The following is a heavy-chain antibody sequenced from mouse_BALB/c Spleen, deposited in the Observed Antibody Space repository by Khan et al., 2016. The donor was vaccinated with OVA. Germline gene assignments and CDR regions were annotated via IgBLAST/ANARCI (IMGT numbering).Heavy chain of an antibody. Sequence: EVQLRESGPGLVKPSQSLSLTCSVTGYSIISGYYWNWIRQFPGNKLEWMGYISYDGSNNYNPSLKNRISITRDTSKNQFFLKLNSVTTEDTATYYCARDYFGNYYFDYWGQGTTLTVSS. CDR3: ARDYFGNYYFDY. V-gene: IGHV3-6*02. J-gene: IGHJ2*01. D-gene: IGHD2-1*01. CDR1: GYSIISGYY. CDR2: ISYDGSN.